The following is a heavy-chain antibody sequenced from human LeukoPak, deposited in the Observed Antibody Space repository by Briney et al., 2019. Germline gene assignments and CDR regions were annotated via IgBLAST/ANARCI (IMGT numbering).Heavy chain of an antibody. CDR3: ARDYWWNYDY. Sequence: GGSLRLSCAASGFTLSTYPIHWVRQAPGKGLEWVALMSNDGNTYYADSVKGRSTISRDNSKNTLYLQMDSLRAEDTAIYYCARDYWWNYDYWGQGTLVTVSS. J-gene: IGHJ4*02. V-gene: IGHV3-30-3*01. CDR1: GFTLSTYP. D-gene: IGHD1-7*01. CDR2: MSNDGNT.